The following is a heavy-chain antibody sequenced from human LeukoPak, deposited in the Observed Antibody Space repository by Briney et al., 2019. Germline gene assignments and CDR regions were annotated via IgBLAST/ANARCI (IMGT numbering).Heavy chain of an antibody. CDR3: AKDRFSGHTPVQPAGS. Sequence: GGSLRLSCAASGFIFSTYGMHWVRQAPGKGLEWVAFIHYDERRKDYAESVKGRFTISRDNYENTLFLQMNSLRPDDTAVYYCAKDRFSGHTPVQPAGSWGQGTLVIVSS. CDR2: IHYDERRK. V-gene: IGHV3-30*02. D-gene: IGHD3-10*01. J-gene: IGHJ5*02. CDR1: GFIFSTYG.